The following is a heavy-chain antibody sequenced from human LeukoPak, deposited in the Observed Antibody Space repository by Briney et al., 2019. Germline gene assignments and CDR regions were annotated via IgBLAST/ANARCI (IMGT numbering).Heavy chain of an antibody. CDR2: IYYSGST. CDR3: ARVAARYVGMDV. CDR1: DGSINSYY. J-gene: IGHJ6*02. V-gene: IGHV4-59*01. Sequence: PSETLSLTCSVSDGSINSYYWNWIRRPPGKGLEWIGYIYYSGSTNYNPSLKSRVTISVDTSKKQVSLNLSSVTAADTAVYYCARVAARYVGMDVWGQGTTVTVSS. D-gene: IGHD6-6*01.